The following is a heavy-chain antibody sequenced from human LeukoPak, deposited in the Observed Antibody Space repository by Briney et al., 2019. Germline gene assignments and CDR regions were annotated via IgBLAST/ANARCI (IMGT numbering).Heavy chain of an antibody. Sequence: PGGSLRLSCAASGFTFSGYAMSWVRQAPGKGLEWASIISGIGGTTYYADSVKGRFTISRDNSKNTVYLQMNSLRAEDTAVYYCARTAAASIRSFDMWGQGTMVTVSS. V-gene: IGHV3-23*01. CDR2: ISGIGGTT. D-gene: IGHD6-13*01. CDR3: ARTAAASIRSFDM. J-gene: IGHJ3*02. CDR1: GFTFSGYA.